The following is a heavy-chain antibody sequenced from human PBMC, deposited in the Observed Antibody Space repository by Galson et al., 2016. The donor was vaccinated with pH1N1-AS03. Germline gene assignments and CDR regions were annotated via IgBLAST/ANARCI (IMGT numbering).Heavy chain of an antibody. V-gene: IGHV2-5*02. D-gene: IGHD3-9*01. CDR3: TRSRYYNTNLYYFDS. J-gene: IGHJ4*02. CDR1: GFSLATSGVG. Sequence: PALVKPTQTLTLTCAFSGFSLATSGVGVGWIRQPPGKALEWLALIYWDDDKLYNPSLKSRLTVTKETSRNLVVLTLTDMDHVDTATYFCTRSRYYNTNLYYFDSWGQGTLVTVSS. CDR2: IYWDDDK.